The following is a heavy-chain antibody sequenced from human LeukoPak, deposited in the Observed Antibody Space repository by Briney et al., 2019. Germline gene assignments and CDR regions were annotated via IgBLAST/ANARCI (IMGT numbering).Heavy chain of an antibody. J-gene: IGHJ5*02. CDR3: ARVYGSGSYNWFDP. D-gene: IGHD3-10*01. V-gene: IGHV4-34*01. CDR1: GGSISSYY. Sequence: SETLSLTCTVSGGSISSYYWSWIRQPPGKGLEWIGEITHSGSTNYTPSLKSRLTISVDTSKNQFSLKLSSVTAADTAVYYCARVYGSGSYNWFDPWGQGVLVTVSS. CDR2: ITHSGST.